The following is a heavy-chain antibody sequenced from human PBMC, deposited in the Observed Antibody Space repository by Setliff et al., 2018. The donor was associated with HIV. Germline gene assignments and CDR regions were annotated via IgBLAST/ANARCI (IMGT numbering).Heavy chain of an antibody. CDR1: GGSISSGSYY. D-gene: IGHD6-13*01. V-gene: IGHV4-61*09. CDR2: IYTSGST. CDR3: ARGARLLAGYSDRWDYYYMAV. J-gene: IGHJ6*03. Sequence: SETLSLTCTVSGGSISSGSYYWSWIRQPAGKGLEWIGHIYTSGSTNYNPSLKSRFTISVDTSKNQFSLKVNSVTAADTAVYYCARGARLLAGYSDRWDYYYMAVWGKGTTVTVSS.